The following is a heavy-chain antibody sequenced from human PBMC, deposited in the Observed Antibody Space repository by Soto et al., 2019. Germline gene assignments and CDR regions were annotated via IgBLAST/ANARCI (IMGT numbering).Heavy chain of an antibody. J-gene: IGHJ4*02. V-gene: IGHV1-69*02. Sequence: ASVKVSCKASGGTFSSYTISWVRQAPGQGLEWMGRIIPILGIANYAQKFQGRVTITADKSTSTAYMELSSLRSEDTAVYYCARGGHIVVPAAPFDYWGQGTLVNVAS. CDR3: ARGGHIVVPAAPFDY. CDR1: GGTFSSYT. D-gene: IGHD2-2*01. CDR2: IIPILGIA.